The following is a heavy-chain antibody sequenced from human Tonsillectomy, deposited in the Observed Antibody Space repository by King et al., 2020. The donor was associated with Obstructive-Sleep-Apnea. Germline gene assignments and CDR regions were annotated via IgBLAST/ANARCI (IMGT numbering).Heavy chain of an antibody. D-gene: IGHD3-3*01. J-gene: IGHJ6*02. CDR3: AKASDVWSGYYVHYYYYGMDV. CDR1: GFTFSSYG. Sequence: VQLVESGGGVVQPGRSLRLSCAASGFTFSSYGMHWVRQAPGKGLEWVAVIWYDGSNKYYADSVKGRVTISRDNSKNTLYLQMNRLRAEDTAVYYCAKASDVWSGYYVHYYYYGMDVWGQGTTVTVSS. CDR2: IWYDGSNK. V-gene: IGHV3-33*06.